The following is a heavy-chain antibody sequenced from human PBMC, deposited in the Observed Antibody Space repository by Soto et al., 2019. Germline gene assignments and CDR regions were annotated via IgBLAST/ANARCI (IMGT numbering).Heavy chain of an antibody. D-gene: IGHD1-26*01. J-gene: IGHJ6*02. V-gene: IGHV3-66*04. Sequence: GGSLRLSCAASGFTVSSNYMSWVRQAPGKGLEWVSVIYSGGSTYYADSVKGRFTISRDNSKNTLYLQMNSLRAEDTAVYYCARPRVGATTYVYYYYGMDVWGQGTTVTVS. CDR1: GFTVSSNY. CDR3: ARPRVGATTYVYYYYGMDV. CDR2: IYSGGST.